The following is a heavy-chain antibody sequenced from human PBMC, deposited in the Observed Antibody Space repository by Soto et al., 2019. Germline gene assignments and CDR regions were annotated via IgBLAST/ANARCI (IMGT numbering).Heavy chain of an antibody. Sequence: QVQLQQWGAGLLKPSETLSLTCAVYGGSFSGYYWSWIRQPPGKGLEWLGEINHSESTNYNPSLKSRVTISVDTSKNQVSLKLSSVTAADTAVYYCARGLRYCSGGSCSNNWFDPWGQGTLVTVSS. CDR3: ARGLRYCSGGSCSNNWFDP. CDR2: INHSEST. V-gene: IGHV4-34*01. D-gene: IGHD2-15*01. J-gene: IGHJ5*02. CDR1: GGSFSGYY.